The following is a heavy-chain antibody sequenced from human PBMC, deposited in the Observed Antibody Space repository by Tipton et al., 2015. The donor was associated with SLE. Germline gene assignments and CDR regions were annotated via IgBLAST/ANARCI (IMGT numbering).Heavy chain of an antibody. CDR2: IYSDGSGT. V-gene: IGHV3-23*03. Sequence: SLRLSCAASGFTFSNYDLTWVRQAPGKGLEWVSLIYSDGSGTYYADSMKGRFTISRDNSKNTLFLQMNSLRADDTATYYCAKVFRRPYYFMDVWGKGTTVTVSS. CDR1: GFTFSNYD. J-gene: IGHJ6*03. CDR3: AKVFRRPYYFMDV.